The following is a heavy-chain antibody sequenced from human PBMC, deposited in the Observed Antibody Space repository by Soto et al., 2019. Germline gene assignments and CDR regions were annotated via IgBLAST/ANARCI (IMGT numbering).Heavy chain of an antibody. J-gene: IGHJ4*02. CDR3: GHWSYSTGWSDY. D-gene: IGHD6-19*01. CDR2: IYWNDAK. V-gene: IGHV2-5*01. Sequence: SGPTLVNPQESLTLTCTLSGPSLNTTAVGVGWVRQPPGKALEWLAVIYWNDAKRYSPSLKSRLTLTKDTSKNQVVLTMTNMDPVDTATYYCGHWSYSTGWSDYWGQGALVTVYS. CDR1: GPSLNTTAVG.